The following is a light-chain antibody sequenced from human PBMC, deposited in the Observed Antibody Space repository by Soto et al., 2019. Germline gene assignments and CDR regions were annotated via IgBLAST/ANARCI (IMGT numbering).Light chain of an antibody. CDR1: QSISSN. V-gene: IGKV3-15*01. CDR3: QQYNNWPRAT. J-gene: IGKJ4*01. CDR2: RTS. Sequence: EIVMTQSPATLSVSPGERATLSCRASQSISSNLAWYQQKPGQAPRLLMFRTSSRATGLPARFSGSGSGTEFNLTVSSLQSEDFGVYDCQQYNNWPRATLGGGTKVDIK.